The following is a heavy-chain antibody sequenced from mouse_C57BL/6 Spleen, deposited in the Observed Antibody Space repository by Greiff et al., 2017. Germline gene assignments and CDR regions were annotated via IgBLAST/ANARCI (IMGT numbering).Heavy chain of an antibody. V-gene: IGHV1-50*01. Sequence: QVHVKQSGAELVKPGASVKLSCKASGYTFTSYWMQWVKQRPGQGLEWIGEIDPSDSYTNYNQKFKGKATLTVDTSSSTAYMQLSSLTSEDSAVYYCARSLYYGSSYFFDYWGQGTTLTVSS. J-gene: IGHJ2*01. CDR1: GYTFTSYW. CDR3: ARSLYYGSSYFFDY. D-gene: IGHD1-1*01. CDR2: IDPSDSYT.